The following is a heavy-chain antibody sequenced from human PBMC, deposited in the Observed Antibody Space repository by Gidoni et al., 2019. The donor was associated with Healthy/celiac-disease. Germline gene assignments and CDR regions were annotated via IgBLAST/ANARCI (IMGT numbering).Heavy chain of an antibody. CDR1: GYTFTRYG. V-gene: IGHV1-18*01. Sequence: QVQMVQSGAEVKKPGASVKVSCKASGYTFTRYGISWVRQAPGQGLEWMGWISACNGNTNYAQKLQGRVTMTTDTSTSTADMALRSLRADDTAVYYCARSGLGATQTYYYYGMDFWGQGTTVTVSS. CDR3: ARSGLGATQTYYYYGMDF. CDR2: ISACNGNT. J-gene: IGHJ6*02. D-gene: IGHD1-26*01.